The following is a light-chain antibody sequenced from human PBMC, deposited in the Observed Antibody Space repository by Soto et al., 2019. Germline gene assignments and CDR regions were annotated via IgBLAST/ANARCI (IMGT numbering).Light chain of an antibody. CDR2: EVS. CDR1: SSDVGGYNY. CDR3: SSYTSSSTYV. J-gene: IGLJ1*01. V-gene: IGLV2-14*01. Sequence: QSVLTQPASVSGSPGQSITISCTGTSSDVGGYNYVSWYQQHPAKAPKLMIYEVSNRPSGVSNRFSGSKSGNTASLTISGLQAEDEADYYCSSYTSSSTYVFGTGTQLTVL.